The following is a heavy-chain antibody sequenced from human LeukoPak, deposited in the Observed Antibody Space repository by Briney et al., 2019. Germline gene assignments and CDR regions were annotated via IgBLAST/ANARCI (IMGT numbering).Heavy chain of an antibody. J-gene: IGHJ3*02. Sequence: GGSLRLSCAASGFTFSSYEMNWVRQAPGKGLEWVSYISRSGTTIYYADSVKGRFTISRDNAKNSLFLQMNSLRAEDTAVYYCARLGERTTMIRGVIVEAFDIWGQGTMVTVSS. CDR1: GFTFSSYE. D-gene: IGHD3-10*01. V-gene: IGHV3-48*03. CDR3: ARLGERTTMIRGVIVEAFDI. CDR2: ISRSGTTI.